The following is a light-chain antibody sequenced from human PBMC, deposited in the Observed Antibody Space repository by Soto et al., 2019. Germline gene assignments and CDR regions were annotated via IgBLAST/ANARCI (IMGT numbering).Light chain of an antibody. CDR3: LLYYGGAQPDGV. J-gene: IGLJ3*02. CDR2: NTG. V-gene: IGLV7-43*01. CDR1: TGAVTIGYY. Sequence: QAVVTQEPSLTVSPGGTVTLTCASSTGAVTIGYYPNWFQQKPGQAPRSLIYNTGNKHSWTPARFSGSLLGGKAALTLSGVQPEDEAEYYCLLYYGGAQPDGVFGGGTKVTVL.